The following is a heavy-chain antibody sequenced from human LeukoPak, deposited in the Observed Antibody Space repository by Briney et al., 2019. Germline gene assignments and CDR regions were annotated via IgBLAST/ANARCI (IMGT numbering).Heavy chain of an antibody. J-gene: IGHJ4*02. V-gene: IGHV3-23*01. CDR3: AKDRYDFWSGYLDPYRIPFDY. D-gene: IGHD3-3*01. CDR2: ISGYGGST. CDR1: GFTFSVYA. Sequence: RTGGSLRLSCAASGFTFSVYAMSWVRQAPGKGLEWVSAISGYGGSTYYADSVKGRFTISRDNSKNTLYLQMNSLRAEDTAVYYCAKDRYDFWSGYLDPYRIPFDYWGQGTLVTVSS.